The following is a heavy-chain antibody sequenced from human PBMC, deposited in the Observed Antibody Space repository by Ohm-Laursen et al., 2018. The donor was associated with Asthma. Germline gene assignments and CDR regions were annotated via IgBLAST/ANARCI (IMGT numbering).Heavy chain of an antibody. Sequence: RSLRLSCTASGFTFRSYAMYWVRQAPGKGLEWVAVGGSYYDGGLKYYADSVNGRFTVSRDDSKNTLYLQMNSLRPDDTAVYYCARDVMEWYLPAFDFWGQGTLVTVSS. V-gene: IGHV3-30-3*01. CDR2: GGSYYDGGLK. J-gene: IGHJ4*02. CDR3: ARDVMEWYLPAFDF. D-gene: IGHD3-3*01. CDR1: GFTFRSYA.